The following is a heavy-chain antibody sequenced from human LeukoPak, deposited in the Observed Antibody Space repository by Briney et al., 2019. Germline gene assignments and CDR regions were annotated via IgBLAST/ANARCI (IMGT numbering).Heavy chain of an antibody. CDR3: ARGPSYYYDSSGYQFDY. D-gene: IGHD3-22*01. CDR1: GGSFSGYY. V-gene: IGHV4-34*01. CDR2: INHSGST. J-gene: IGHJ4*02. Sequence: SETLSLTCAVYGGSFSGYYWSWIRQPPGKGLEWIGEINHSGSTNYNPSLKSRVTISVDTSKNQFSLKLSSVTAADTAVYYCARGPSYYYDSSGYQFDYWGQGTLVTVSS.